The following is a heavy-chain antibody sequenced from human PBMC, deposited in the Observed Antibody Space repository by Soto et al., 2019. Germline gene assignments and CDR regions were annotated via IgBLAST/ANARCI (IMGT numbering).Heavy chain of an antibody. D-gene: IGHD4-17*01. CDR3: APWRLREHAYDI. Sequence: DVQLVESGGGLIQPGGSLRLSCEAFGLTVTGKKYVAWVRQAPGKGLEWVSGVYDTDGTYYADSVKGRFTSSRDNSKTIVYLEMNSWRPDDTAIYYCAPWRLREHAYDIWGLGTTVTVSS. CDR2: VYDTDGT. CDR1: GLTVTGKKY. V-gene: IGHV3-53*01. J-gene: IGHJ3*02.